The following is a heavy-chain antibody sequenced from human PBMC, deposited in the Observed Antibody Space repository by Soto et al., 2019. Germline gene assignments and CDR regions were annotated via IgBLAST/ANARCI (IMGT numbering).Heavy chain of an antibody. V-gene: IGHV3-23*01. CDR3: AKRRGAGGNFDY. J-gene: IGHJ4*02. CDR2: VSRGGST. CDR1: GFTFTSYG. Sequence: GGSLRLSCAASGFTFTSYGMGWVRQAAGKGLGCVSVVSRGGSTHYADSVAGRFIVSRDNSKNTVSLQMNSLRADDTAVYYCAKRRGAGGNFDYWGQGALVTVSS. D-gene: IGHD2-15*01.